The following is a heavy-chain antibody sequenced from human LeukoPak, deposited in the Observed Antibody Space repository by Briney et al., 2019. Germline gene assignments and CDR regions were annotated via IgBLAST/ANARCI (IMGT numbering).Heavy chain of an antibody. CDR3: ARSGVGATNSF. V-gene: IGHV7-4-1*02. Sequence: VASVKVSCKASGYPFTRYPMDWVRQAPGQGLEWMGRINTNTGNPAYGQGFTGRFVFSLDTSVNTAYLQISSLKAEDTAIYYCARSGVGATNSFWGQGTLVTVSS. D-gene: IGHD1-26*01. CDR1: GYPFTRYP. J-gene: IGHJ4*02. CDR2: INTNTGNP.